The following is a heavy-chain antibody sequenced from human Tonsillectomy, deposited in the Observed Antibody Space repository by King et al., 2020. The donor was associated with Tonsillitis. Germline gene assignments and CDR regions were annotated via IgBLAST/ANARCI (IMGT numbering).Heavy chain of an antibody. J-gene: IGHJ4*02. V-gene: IGHV4-30-4*01. CDR1: GGSISSGDYY. D-gene: IGHD3-9*01. Sequence: VQLQESGPGLVKPSQTLSLTCTVSGGSISSGDYYWSWIRQPPGKGLEWIGYIYYSGSTYYNPSLKSRVTISVDTSKNHFSLKLSSVTAADTAVYYCASKRYYDILTGYYEFDYWGQGTLVTVSS. CDR2: IYYSGST. CDR3: ASKRYYDILTGYYEFDY.